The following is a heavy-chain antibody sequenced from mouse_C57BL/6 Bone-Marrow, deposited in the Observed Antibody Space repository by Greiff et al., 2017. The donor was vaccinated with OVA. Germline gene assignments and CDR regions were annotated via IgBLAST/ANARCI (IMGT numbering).Heavy chain of an antibody. CDR3: ASEGFDYLSSFDV. D-gene: IGHD5-5*01. CDR1: GYTFTSYW. J-gene: IGHJ1*03. CDR2: IHPNSGST. Sequence: QVHVKQPGAELVKPGASVKLSCKASGYTFTSYWMHWVKQRPGQGLEWIGMIHPNSGSTNYNEKFKSKATLTVDKSSSTAYMQLSSLTSEDSAVYYCASEGFDYLSSFDVWGTGTTVTVSS. V-gene: IGHV1-64*01.